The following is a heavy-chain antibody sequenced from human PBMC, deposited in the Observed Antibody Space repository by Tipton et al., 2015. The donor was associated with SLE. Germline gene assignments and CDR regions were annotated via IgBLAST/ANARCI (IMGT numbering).Heavy chain of an antibody. D-gene: IGHD2-15*01. CDR2: INHSGST. Sequence: TLSLTCAVSGGSISSGGYSWSWIRQPPGKGLEWIGEINHSGSTNYNPSLKSRVTISVDTSKNQFSLKLSSVTAADTAVYYCARRGSGACSGGSCYLDYWGQGTLVTVSS. J-gene: IGHJ4*02. V-gene: IGHV4-30-2*01. CDR1: GGSISSGGYS. CDR3: ARRGSGACSGGSCYLDY.